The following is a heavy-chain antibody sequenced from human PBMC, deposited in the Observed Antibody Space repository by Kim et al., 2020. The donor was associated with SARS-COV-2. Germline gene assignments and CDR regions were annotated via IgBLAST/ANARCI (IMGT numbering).Heavy chain of an antibody. J-gene: IGHJ4*02. V-gene: IGHV4-39*07. CDR1: GGSISSSSYY. Sequence: SETLSLTCTVSGGSISSSSYYWGWIRQPPGKGLEWIGSIYYSGSTYYNPSLKSRVTISVDTSKNQFSLKLSSVTAADTAVYYCNGITMIVVVMDLWGQGTLVTVSS. CDR3: NGITMIVVVMDL. CDR2: IYYSGST. D-gene: IGHD3-22*01.